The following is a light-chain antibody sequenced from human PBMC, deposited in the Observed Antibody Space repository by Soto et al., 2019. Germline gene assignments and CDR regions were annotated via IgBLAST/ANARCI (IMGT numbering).Light chain of an antibody. V-gene: IGLV1-40*01. Sequence: QSVLTQPPSVSGAPGQRVIISCTGSSSDIGAGNDVHWYQQFPGTAPKLLIYHNTNRPSGVPDRFSGSRSGSSASLAITGLQAEDEADYYCQPYDNSLTLFGGGTKLTVL. J-gene: IGLJ2*01. CDR3: QPYDNSLTL. CDR2: HNT. CDR1: SSDIGAGND.